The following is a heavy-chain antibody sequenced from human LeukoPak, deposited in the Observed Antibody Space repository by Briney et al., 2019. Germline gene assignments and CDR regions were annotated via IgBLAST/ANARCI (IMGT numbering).Heavy chain of an antibody. CDR3: VRVGSVAGSDYLDY. Sequence: PGGSLRLSCVVSGFTFSDHFLDWVRQAPGKGLEWVGRSRNKAKSYTTEYAASVKGRFTISRDDSKNSLYLQMNSLKTEDMAVYYCVRVGSVAGSDYLDYWGQGTLVTVSS. D-gene: IGHD6-19*01. CDR2: SRNKAKSYTT. V-gene: IGHV3-72*01. J-gene: IGHJ4*02. CDR1: GFTFSDHF.